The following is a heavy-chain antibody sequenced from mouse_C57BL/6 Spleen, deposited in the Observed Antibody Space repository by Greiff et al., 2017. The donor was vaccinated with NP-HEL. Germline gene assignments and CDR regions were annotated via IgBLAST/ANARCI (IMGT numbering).Heavy chain of an antibody. V-gene: IGHV10-1*01. Sequence: EVQGVESGGGLVQPKGSLKLSCAASGFSFNTYAMNWVRQAPGKGLEWVARIRSKSNNYATYYADSVKDRFTISRDDSESMLYLQMNNLKTEDTAMYYCVRHYYYGSNWYFDVWGTGTTVTVSS. CDR2: IRSKSNNYAT. CDR1: GFSFNTYA. CDR3: VRHYYYGSNWYFDV. J-gene: IGHJ1*03. D-gene: IGHD1-1*01.